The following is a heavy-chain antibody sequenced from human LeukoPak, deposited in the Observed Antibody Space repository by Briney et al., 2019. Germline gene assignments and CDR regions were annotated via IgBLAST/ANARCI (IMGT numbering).Heavy chain of an antibody. D-gene: IGHD5/OR15-5a*01. CDR3: ARVSANAFHL. V-gene: IGHV5-51*01. CDR2: IYPGDSDT. CDR1: GYTFTSYW. Sequence: GESLKISCKGSGYTFTSYWIAWVRQMPGKGLEWMGIIYPGDSDTRYSPSFQGQVTISDDKSTSTTYLQWSSLKASDTAIYYCARVSANAFHLWGQGTMVTVSS. J-gene: IGHJ3*01.